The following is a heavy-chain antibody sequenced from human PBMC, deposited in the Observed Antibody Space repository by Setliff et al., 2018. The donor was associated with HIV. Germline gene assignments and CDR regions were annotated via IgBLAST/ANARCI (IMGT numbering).Heavy chain of an antibody. CDR1: GYTFNNYD. CDR2: MNPKTGNT. CDR3: ARALAGGPYYDFWSGSYRDQYNYMDV. Sequence: ASVKVSCKASGYTFNNYDIHWVRQATGEGLEWMGWMNPKTGNTGYAQKFQDRVTLTRNTAISIAYMELSGLTSEDTAVYYCARALAGGPYYDFWSGSYRDQYNYMDVWGKGTKVTVSS. D-gene: IGHD3-3*01. V-gene: IGHV1-8*02. J-gene: IGHJ6*03.